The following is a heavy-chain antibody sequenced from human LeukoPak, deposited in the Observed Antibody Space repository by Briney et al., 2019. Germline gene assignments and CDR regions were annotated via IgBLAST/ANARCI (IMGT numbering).Heavy chain of an antibody. J-gene: IGHJ6*02. CDR3: ARRRRGRHYYGSGSYVSGDYGMDV. CDR1: GGSISSYY. D-gene: IGHD3-10*01. CDR2: IYYSGST. Sequence: SETLSLTCTVSGGSISSYYWSWIRQPPGKGLEWIGYIYYSGSTNYNPSLKSRVTITVDTSKNQFSLKLSSVTAADTAVYYCARRRRGRHYYGSGSYVSGDYGMDVWGQGTTVTVSS. V-gene: IGHV4-59*08.